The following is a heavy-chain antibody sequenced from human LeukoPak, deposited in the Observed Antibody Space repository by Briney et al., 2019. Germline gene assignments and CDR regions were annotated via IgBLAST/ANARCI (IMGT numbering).Heavy chain of an antibody. V-gene: IGHV3-74*01. CDR2: INSDGSST. CDR3: ARDDARRSSCSGSYPHDY. Sequence: GGSLRLSCAASGFTFSSYWMHWVRQAPGKGPVWVSRINSDGSSTSYADSVKGRFTISRDNAKNTLYLQMNSLRAEDTAVYYCARDDARRSSCSGSYPHDYWGQGTLVTVSS. J-gene: IGHJ4*02. CDR1: GFTFSSYW. D-gene: IGHD1-26*01.